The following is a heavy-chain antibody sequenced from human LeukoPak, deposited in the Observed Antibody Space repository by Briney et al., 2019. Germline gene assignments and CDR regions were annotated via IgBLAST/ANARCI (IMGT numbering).Heavy chain of an antibody. J-gene: IGHJ6*02. CDR1: GGSFSDYF. Sequence: SETLSLTCAVYGGSFSDYFWGWIRQPPGKGLEWIGEINHSGRTYYNPSLKGRVTISVDTSKNQFSLNPSSVTAADTAVYYCARDVVVVPAAIHYGMDVWGQGTTVTVSS. CDR2: INHSGRT. V-gene: IGHV4-34*01. CDR3: ARDVVVVPAAIHYGMDV. D-gene: IGHD2-2*01.